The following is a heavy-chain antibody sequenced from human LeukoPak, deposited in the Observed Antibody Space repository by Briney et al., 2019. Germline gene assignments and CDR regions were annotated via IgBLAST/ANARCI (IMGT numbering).Heavy chain of an antibody. CDR3: ARRGDSWPWFDP. J-gene: IGHJ5*02. Sequence: GESLKISCKGSGYSFTNYWIGWVRQMPGKGLEWMGIVYPDDSHATYSPSFEGQVTMSADKSISTAYLQWSSLKASDTAMYYCARRGDSWPWFDPWGQGTLVTVSS. CDR2: VYPDDSHA. CDR1: GYSFTNYW. D-gene: IGHD3-16*01. V-gene: IGHV5-51*01.